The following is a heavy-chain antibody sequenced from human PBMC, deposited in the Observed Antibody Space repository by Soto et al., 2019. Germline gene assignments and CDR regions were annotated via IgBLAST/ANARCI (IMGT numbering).Heavy chain of an antibody. CDR1: GFTFSSYS. CDR3: AREDCSSTSCYMDLPYRWFDP. V-gene: IGHV3-21*01. D-gene: IGHD2-2*02. CDR2: ISSSSSYI. J-gene: IGHJ5*02. Sequence: GGSLRLSCAASGFTFSSYSMNWVRQAPGKGLEWVSSISSSSSYIYYADSVKGRFTISRDNAKNSLYLQMNSLRAEDTAVYYCAREDCSSTSCYMDLPYRWFDPWGQGTLVTVSS.